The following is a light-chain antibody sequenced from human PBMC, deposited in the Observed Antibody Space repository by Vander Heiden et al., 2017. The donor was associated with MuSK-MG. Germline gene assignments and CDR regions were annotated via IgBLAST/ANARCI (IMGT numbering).Light chain of an antibody. CDR2: AAS. CDR1: QSISSY. Sequence: DIQMTQSPPSLSASVVDRVTITCRASQSISSYLNWYQQKPGKAPKLLIYAASSLQSGVPSRFSGSGSGTDFTLTISSLQPEDFATYYCQQSYSTPGTFGQGTKLEIK. CDR3: QQSYSTPGT. J-gene: IGKJ2*02. V-gene: IGKV1-39*01.